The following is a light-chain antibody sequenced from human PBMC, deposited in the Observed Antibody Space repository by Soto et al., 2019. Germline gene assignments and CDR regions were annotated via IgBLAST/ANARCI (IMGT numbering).Light chain of an antibody. CDR1: QPIGTS. J-gene: IGKJ1*01. V-gene: IGKV1-39*01. CDR3: QQGYNTFWT. Sequence: DIQMTQSPSSLSAFVGDSLTVTCRASQPIGTSLHWYQQKAGKAPKVLISAATKLQSGVPSRFTGGGSGTDFTLTVSNLQPEESATYYCQQGYNTFWTFGRGTKVDIK. CDR2: AAT.